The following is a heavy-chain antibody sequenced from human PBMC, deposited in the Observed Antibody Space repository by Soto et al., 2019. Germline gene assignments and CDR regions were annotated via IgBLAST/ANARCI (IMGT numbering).Heavy chain of an antibody. J-gene: IGHJ4*02. CDR2: IYSGGST. D-gene: IGHD6-13*01. CDR3: ARGYSSSWYGVDY. CDR1: GFTVSSNY. Sequence: EVQLVESGGGLVQPGGSLRLSCAASGFTVSSNYMSWVRQAPGKGLEWVSVIYSGGSTYYADSVKGRFTISRDNSKNTLYLQMNSLRAEDTAVYYCARGYSSSWYGVDYWGQGTLVTVSS. V-gene: IGHV3-66*01.